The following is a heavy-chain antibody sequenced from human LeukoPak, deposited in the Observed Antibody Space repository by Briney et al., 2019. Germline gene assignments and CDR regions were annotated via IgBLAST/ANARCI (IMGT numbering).Heavy chain of an antibody. D-gene: IGHD1-1*01. V-gene: IGHV3-11*01. CDR1: GFSFSDYY. CDR3: ATINFRPY. CDR2: IRSGATTI. J-gene: IGHJ4*02. Sequence: PGGSLRLSCEASGFSFSDYYMSWLRQPPGKGLEWIAYIRSGATTIYYADSVKGRFTISRDDAKNSLFLQMNSLRAEDTAIYYCATINFRPYWGQGTLVTVSS.